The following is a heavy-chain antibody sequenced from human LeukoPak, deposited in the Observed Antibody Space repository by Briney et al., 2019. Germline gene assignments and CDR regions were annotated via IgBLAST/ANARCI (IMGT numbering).Heavy chain of an antibody. CDR1: GGSISSYY. CDR3: ARDAGYSGYDQAGGFDY. V-gene: IGHV4-4*07. D-gene: IGHD5-12*01. CDR2: IYTSGST. Sequence: PSETLSLTCTVSGGSISSYYWSWIRQPAGKGLEWIGRIYTSGSTNYNPSLKSRVTMSVDTSKNQFSLKLSSVTVADTAVYYCARDAGYSGYDQAGGFDYWGQGTLVTVSS. J-gene: IGHJ4*02.